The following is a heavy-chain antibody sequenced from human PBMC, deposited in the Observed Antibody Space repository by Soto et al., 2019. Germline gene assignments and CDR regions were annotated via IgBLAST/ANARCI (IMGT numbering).Heavy chain of an antibody. CDR3: ARERFLRKSGMDV. V-gene: IGHV1-2*04. CDR2: INPNSGGT. J-gene: IGHJ6*02. Sequence: SVKVSCKASGYTFTGYYMHWVRQAPGQGLEWMGWINPNSGGTNYAQKFQGWVTMTRDTSISTAYMELSRLRSDDTAVYYCARERFLRKSGMDVWGQGTTVTVSS. CDR1: GYTFTGYY. D-gene: IGHD3-3*01.